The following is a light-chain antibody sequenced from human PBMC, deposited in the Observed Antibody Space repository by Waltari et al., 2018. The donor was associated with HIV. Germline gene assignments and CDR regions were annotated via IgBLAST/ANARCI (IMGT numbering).Light chain of an antibody. J-gene: IGKJ1*01. CDR1: QSVSSN. CDR3: QQYNNWPPWT. Sequence: EIVMTQSPATLSVSPGERATLSCMASQSVSSNLAWYQQKPGQAPRLLIYGASTRATGSPARFMGSGSGTEFTLNISSLQSEDFAVYYCQQYNNWPPWTFGQGTKVEIK. V-gene: IGKV3-15*01. CDR2: GAS.